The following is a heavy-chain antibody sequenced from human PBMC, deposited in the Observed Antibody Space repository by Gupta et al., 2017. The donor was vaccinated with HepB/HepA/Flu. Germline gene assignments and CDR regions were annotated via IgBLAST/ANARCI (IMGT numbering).Heavy chain of an antibody. D-gene: IGHD6-13*01. CDR2: ISSSGSTI. CDR1: GFTFSSYE. Sequence: EVQLVESGGGLVQPGGSLRLSCAASGFTFSSYEMNWVRQAPGKGLEWVSYISSSGSTIYYADSVKGRFTISRDNAKNSLYLQMNSLRAEDTAVYYCARDIWGTGIAAAALRGGWFDPWGQGTLVTVSS. V-gene: IGHV3-48*03. J-gene: IGHJ5*02. CDR3: ARDIWGTGIAAAALRGGWFDP.